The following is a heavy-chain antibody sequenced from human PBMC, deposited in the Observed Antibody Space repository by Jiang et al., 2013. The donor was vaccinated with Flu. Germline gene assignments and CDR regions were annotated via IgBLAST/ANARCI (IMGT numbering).Heavy chain of an antibody. CDR3: ARRWLNQNWFDP. J-gene: IGHJ5*02. Sequence: GSGLVKPSETLSLTCTVSGGSISSDYWSWIRQSPGKGLEFIGYIFYSGSTNYNPSLKSRVAISVDTSENQVSLELSSVTAADTAVYYCARRWLNQNWFDPWGQGTLVTVSS. V-gene: IGHV4-59*08. D-gene: IGHD5-12*01. CDR1: GGSISSDY. CDR2: IFYSGST.